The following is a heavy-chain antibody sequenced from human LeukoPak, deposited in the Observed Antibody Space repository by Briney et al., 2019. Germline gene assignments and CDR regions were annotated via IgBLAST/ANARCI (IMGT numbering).Heavy chain of an antibody. D-gene: IGHD4-17*01. V-gene: IGHV3-21*01. CDR3: ARVSTVTPDY. CDR1: GFTFSSYS. CDR2: ISSSSSYI. Sequence: PGGSLRLSCAASGFTFSSYSMNWVRQAPGKGLEWVSSISSSSSYIYYADSVKGRFTISRDNAKNTLYLQMNSLRAEDTAVYYCARVSTVTPDYWGQGTLVTVSS. J-gene: IGHJ4*02.